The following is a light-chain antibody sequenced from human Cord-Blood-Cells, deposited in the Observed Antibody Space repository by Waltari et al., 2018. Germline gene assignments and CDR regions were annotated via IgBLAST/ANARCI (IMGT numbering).Light chain of an antibody. V-gene: IGKV1-39*01. CDR2: AAS. CDR3: QQSYSTLWT. J-gene: IGKJ1*01. Sequence: DIQITQSPSSLSASVGDRVTITCRASQSISSYLNWYQQKPGKAPKLLIYAASSLQSGVPSRFSGSGSGTDFTLTISSLQPEDFATYYCQQSYSTLWTFGQGP. CDR1: QSISSY.